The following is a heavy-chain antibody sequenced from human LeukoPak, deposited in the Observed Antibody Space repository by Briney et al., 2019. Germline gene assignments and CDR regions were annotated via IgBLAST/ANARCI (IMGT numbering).Heavy chain of an antibody. CDR1: GFTFSNFW. V-gene: IGHV3-7*01. CDR2: IKPDGSIQ. D-gene: IGHD3-22*01. J-gene: IGHJ4*02. Sequence: GGSLRLSCTASGFTFSNFWMAWVRQAPWKGLEWVANIKPDGSIQFYGDSVKGRFTISRDNAKNSLYLQMNNLRAEDTALYYCATSYDSSGCDWGQGTLVTVSS. CDR3: ATSYDSSGCD.